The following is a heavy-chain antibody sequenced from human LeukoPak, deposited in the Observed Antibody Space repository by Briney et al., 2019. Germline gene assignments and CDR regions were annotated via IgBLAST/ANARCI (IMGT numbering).Heavy chain of an antibody. CDR2: ISGSGTRT. J-gene: IGHJ4*02. D-gene: IGHD3-22*01. CDR3: AKAPTKEEEWLLLNYFDY. CDR1: GFTFSSYA. Sequence: GGSLRPSCAASGFTFSSYAMSWVRQAPGKGLEWVSAISGSGTRTYYADSVKGRFTISRDNSKNTLYLQMNSLRAEDTAVYYCAKAPTKEEEWLLLNYFDYWGQGTLVTVSS. V-gene: IGHV3-23*01.